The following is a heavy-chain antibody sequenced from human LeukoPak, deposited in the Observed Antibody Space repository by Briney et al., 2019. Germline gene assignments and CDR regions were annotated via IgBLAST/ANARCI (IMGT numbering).Heavy chain of an antibody. CDR1: GGSISSSSYY. CDR3: ARDHTYYDILTGYYPKYYFDY. D-gene: IGHD3-9*01. J-gene: IGHJ4*02. V-gene: IGHV4-39*07. Sequence: SETLSLTCTVSGGSISSSSYYWGWIRQPPGKGLEWIGSIYYSGSTYYNPSLKSRVTISVDTSKNQFSLKLSSVTAADTAVYYCARDHTYYDILTGYYPKYYFDYWGQGTLVTVSS. CDR2: IYYSGST.